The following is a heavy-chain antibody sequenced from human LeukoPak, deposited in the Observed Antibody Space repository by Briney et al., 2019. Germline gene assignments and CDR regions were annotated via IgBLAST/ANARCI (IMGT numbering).Heavy chain of an antibody. CDR1: GGSISSYY. J-gene: IGHJ4*02. D-gene: IGHD3-10*01. CDR2: IYYSGST. V-gene: IGHV4-59*01. Sequence: PSETLSLTCTVSGGSISSYYWSWIRQPPGKGLEWIGYIYYSGSTNYNPSLKSRVTISVDTSKNQFSLKLSSVTAADTAVYYCASWVYGSGSYYRFDHWGQGTLSPSPQ. CDR3: ASWVYGSGSYYRFDH.